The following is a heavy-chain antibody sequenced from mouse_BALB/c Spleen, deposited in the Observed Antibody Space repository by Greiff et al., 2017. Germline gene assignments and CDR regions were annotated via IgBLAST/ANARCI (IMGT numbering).Heavy chain of an antibody. D-gene: IGHD1-1*01. CDR3: ARNPPYYYGRGGVDIDY. CDR1: GYTFSSYW. V-gene: IGHV1-9*01. J-gene: IGHJ2*01. Sequence: QVQLQQSGAELMKPGASVKISCKATGYTFSSYWIEWVKQRPGHGLEWIGEILPGSGSTNYTEKFKGKATFTADTSSNTAYMQLSSLTSEDSAVYYCARNPPYYYGRGGVDIDYWGQGTTLTVSS. CDR2: ILPGSGST.